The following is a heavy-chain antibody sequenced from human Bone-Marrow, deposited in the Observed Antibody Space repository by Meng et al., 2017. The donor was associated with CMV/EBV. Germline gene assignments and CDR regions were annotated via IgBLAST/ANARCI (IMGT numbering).Heavy chain of an antibody. Sequence: GEYLKISCAASGFTFSSYSMNWVRQAPGKGLEWVSSISSSSSYIYYADSVKGRFTISRDNAKNSLYLQMNSLRAEDTAVYYCARDYCSSTSCYSYYYGMDVWGQGTTVTVSS. J-gene: IGHJ6*02. D-gene: IGHD2-2*02. CDR3: ARDYCSSTSCYSYYYGMDV. CDR2: ISSSSSYI. CDR1: GFTFSSYS. V-gene: IGHV3-21*01.